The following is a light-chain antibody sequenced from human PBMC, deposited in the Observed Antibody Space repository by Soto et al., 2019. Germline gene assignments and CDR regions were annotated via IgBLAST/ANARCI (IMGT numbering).Light chain of an antibody. CDR2: DAS. Sequence: EIVLTQSPATLSLSPGERATLSCRASQSVSSNNLAWYQQKPGQAPRILIYDASNRATGIPARFSGSGSGTDFPLTISSREPEAFAVYYCQQRNNWLTFGGGTKVEIK. V-gene: IGKV3-11*01. J-gene: IGKJ4*01. CDR1: QSVSSN. CDR3: QQRNNWLT.